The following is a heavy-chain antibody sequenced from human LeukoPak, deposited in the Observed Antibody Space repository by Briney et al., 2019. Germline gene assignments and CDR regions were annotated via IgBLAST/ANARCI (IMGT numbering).Heavy chain of an antibody. J-gene: IGHJ4*02. CDR3: ARGGGGGYFYVLDS. CDR1: GFTFSSYW. Sequence: GGSPRLSCASSGFTFSSYWMSWVRQAPGKGLEWVANIKQDGSEKYYVDSVKGRFTISRDNAKNTLFLQMNGLRVEDTADTAAYYCARGGGGGYFYVLDSWGQGTLVTVSS. V-gene: IGHV3-7*01. CDR2: IKQDGSEK. D-gene: IGHD3-22*01.